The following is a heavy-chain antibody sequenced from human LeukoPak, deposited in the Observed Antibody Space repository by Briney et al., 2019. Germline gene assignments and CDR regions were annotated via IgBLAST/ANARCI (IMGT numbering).Heavy chain of an antibody. V-gene: IGHV3-21*01. J-gene: IGHJ4*02. Sequence: GGSLRLSCAASGFTFNSYSMTWVRQAPGKGLEWVSSFTSRSRNIYYADSVKGRFTISRDNAKNSLYLQMNSLRAEDTAIYYCARENSGIAATDIIDSWGQGTLVSVSS. CDR1: GFTFNSYS. CDR3: ARENSGIAATDIIDS. D-gene: IGHD6-13*01. CDR2: FTSRSRNI.